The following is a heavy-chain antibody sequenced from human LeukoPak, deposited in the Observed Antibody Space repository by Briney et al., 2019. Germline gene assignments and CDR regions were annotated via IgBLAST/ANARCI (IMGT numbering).Heavy chain of an antibody. CDR2: INTDGSST. V-gene: IGHV3-74*01. CDR3: ARDNAGPQRFDY. CDR1: GFTFSSYS. J-gene: IGHJ4*02. Sequence: GGSLGLSCAASGFTFSSYSMNWVRQAPGKGLVWISRINTDGSSTTYADSVKGRFTISRDDAKNTLYLQMNSLRAEDTAVYYCARDNAGPQRFDYWGQGTLVTVSS. D-gene: IGHD2-2*01.